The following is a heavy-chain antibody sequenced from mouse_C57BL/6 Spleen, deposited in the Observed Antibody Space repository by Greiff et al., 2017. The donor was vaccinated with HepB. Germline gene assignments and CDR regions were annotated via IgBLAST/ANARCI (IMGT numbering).Heavy chain of an antibody. J-gene: IGHJ2*01. CDR1: GYTFTSYW. Sequence: QVQLQQPGAELVKPGASVKLSCKASGYTFTSYWMHWVKQRPGQGLEWIGMIHPNSGSTYYNEKFKSKATLTVDKSSSTAYMHLSSLTSEDTAVYYCAGDYYGNYDYWGQGTTLTVSS. D-gene: IGHD2-1*01. V-gene: IGHV1-64*01. CDR2: IHPNSGST. CDR3: AGDYYGNYDY.